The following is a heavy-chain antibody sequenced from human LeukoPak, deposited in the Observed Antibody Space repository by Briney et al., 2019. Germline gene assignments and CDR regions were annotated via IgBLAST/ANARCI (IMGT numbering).Heavy chain of an antibody. CDR1: GGSINTYY. J-gene: IGHJ3*02. Sequence: SETLTLTCTVSGGSINTYYWSWIRQPPGKGLEWIAYVRDNGESNYNPSLKSRVAISLDTATDNISLRLNFVTAADTAIYSCARQPANTAAFDIWGLGTMVTVSS. CDR2: VRDNGES. V-gene: IGHV4-59*08. D-gene: IGHD5-18*01. CDR3: ARQPANTAAFDI.